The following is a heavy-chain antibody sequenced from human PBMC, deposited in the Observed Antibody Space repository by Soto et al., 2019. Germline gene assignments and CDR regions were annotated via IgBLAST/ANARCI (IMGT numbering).Heavy chain of an antibody. D-gene: IGHD3-22*01. CDR1: VFTFGSYV. Sequence: VGSLRLSCASSVFTFGSYVMSCVRHSPGRWLELVSVISANGAGTKYADSVKGRFTISRDNSRNTMYLQMNSLRAEDTAIYYCAKLYYPDSTGFFRHFDYWGQGTRVTVSS. CDR3: AKLYYPDSTGFFRHFDY. J-gene: IGHJ4*02. CDR2: ISANGAGT. V-gene: IGHV3-23*01.